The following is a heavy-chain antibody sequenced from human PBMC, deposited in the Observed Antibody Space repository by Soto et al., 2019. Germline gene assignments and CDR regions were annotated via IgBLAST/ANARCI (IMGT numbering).Heavy chain of an antibody. CDR3: ARDLGYSSGWYAYSYYYYGRDS. J-gene: IGHJ6*02. CDR2: ISAYNRNT. D-gene: IGHD6-19*01. CDR1: GYTFTSYG. V-gene: IGHV1-18*01. Sequence: QVQLVQSGAEVKKPGASVKVSCKASGYTFTSYGITWVRQAPGQGLEWMGWISAYNRNTNYAQKLQGRVTMTTDTSTSAVYMGLRSLRADDTAVYYCARDLGYSSGWYAYSYYYYGRDSWGQGSTVTVSS.